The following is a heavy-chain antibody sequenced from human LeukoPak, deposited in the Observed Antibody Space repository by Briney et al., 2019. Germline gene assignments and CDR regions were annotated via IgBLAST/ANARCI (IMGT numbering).Heavy chain of an antibody. CDR1: GDSVSSNSAA. CDR2: TYYRSKWYN. J-gene: IGHJ6*03. Sequence: SQTLSLTCAISGDSVSSNSAAWNWIRQSPSRGLEWLGRTYYRSKWYNDYAVSVKSRITINPDTSKNQFSLQLNSVTPEDTAVYYCVRDMGYSSSWYPNYYMDVWGKGTTVTISS. D-gene: IGHD6-13*01. CDR3: VRDMGYSSSWYPNYYMDV. V-gene: IGHV6-1*01.